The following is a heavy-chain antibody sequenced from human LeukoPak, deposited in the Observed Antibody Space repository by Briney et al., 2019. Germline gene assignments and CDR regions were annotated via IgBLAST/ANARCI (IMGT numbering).Heavy chain of an antibody. Sequence: SETLSLTCAVYGGSFSGYYWSWIRQPPGKGLEWIGEINHSGSTNYNPSLKSRVTISVDTSKNQFSLKLSSVTAVDTAVYYCARGLGQRRSSGYYYIYYYYYMDVWGKGTAVTVSS. D-gene: IGHD3-22*01. V-gene: IGHV4-34*01. CDR1: GGSFSGYY. CDR2: INHSGST. J-gene: IGHJ6*03. CDR3: ARGLGQRRSSGYYYIYYYYYMDV.